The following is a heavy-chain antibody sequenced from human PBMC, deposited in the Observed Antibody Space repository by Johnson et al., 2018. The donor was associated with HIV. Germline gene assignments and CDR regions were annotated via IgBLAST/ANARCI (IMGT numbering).Heavy chain of an antibody. CDR2: IYSGGST. J-gene: IGHJ3*02. Sequence: VQLVESGGGVVQPGTSLRLSCAASGFTFSYYSMHWVRQAPGKGLEWVAVIYSGGSTYYADSVKGRFTISRDNSKNTLYLQMNSLRAEDTAVYYGATLGGPVPTRGIAQPNDAFDIWGQGTMVTVSS. V-gene: IGHV3-66*01. CDR3: ATLGGPVPTRGIAQPNDAFDI. CDR1: GFTFSYYS. D-gene: IGHD4-17*01.